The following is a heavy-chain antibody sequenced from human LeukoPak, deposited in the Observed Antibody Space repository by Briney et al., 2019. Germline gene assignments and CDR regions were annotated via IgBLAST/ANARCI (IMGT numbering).Heavy chain of an antibody. J-gene: IGHJ4*02. D-gene: IGHD3-9*01. Sequence: SETLSLTCTVSGGSISSYYWSWIRQPPGKGLEWIGYIYYSGSTNYNPSLKSRVTISVDTSKNQFSLKLSSVTAADTAVYYCARADKYYDILTGQKYYFDYWGQGTLVTVST. CDR2: IYYSGST. V-gene: IGHV4-59*12. CDR1: GGSISSYY. CDR3: ARADKYYDILTGQKYYFDY.